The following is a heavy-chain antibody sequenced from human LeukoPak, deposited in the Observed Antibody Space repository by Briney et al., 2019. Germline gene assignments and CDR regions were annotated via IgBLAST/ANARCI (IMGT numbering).Heavy chain of an antibody. Sequence: GGSLRLSCAASGFSFSDYWMHWFRQAPGKGPEWLSRTSKDGSDTFNADAAKGRFTASRDNAKNTVYLQVTNVSPEDTAVYYCARGGYSGSYYRFSWGQGTLVTVAS. J-gene: IGHJ4*02. CDR2: TSKDGSDT. CDR1: GFSFSDYW. CDR3: ARGGYSGSYYRFS. D-gene: IGHD6-25*01. V-gene: IGHV3-74*01.